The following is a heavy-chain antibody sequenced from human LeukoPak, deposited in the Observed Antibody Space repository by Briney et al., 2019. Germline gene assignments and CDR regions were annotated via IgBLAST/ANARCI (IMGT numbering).Heavy chain of an antibody. V-gene: IGHV1-69*04. CDR3: ARIPRLHSYGHPFDY. CDR1: GGTFSSYA. D-gene: IGHD5-18*01. Sequence: SVKVSCKASGGTFSSYAISWVRQAPGQGLEWMGRIIPILGIANYAQKFQGRVTITADKSTSTAYMELSSLRSEDTAVYYCARIPRLHSYGHPFDYWGQGTLVTVSS. J-gene: IGHJ4*02. CDR2: IIPILGIA.